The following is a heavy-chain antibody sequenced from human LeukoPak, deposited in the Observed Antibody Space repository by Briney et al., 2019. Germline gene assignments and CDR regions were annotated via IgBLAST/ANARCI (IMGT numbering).Heavy chain of an antibody. V-gene: IGHV3-48*04. CDR3: ARELPPARYYDFWSGYYGVDY. D-gene: IGHD3-3*01. CDR2: ISSSSSTI. J-gene: IGHJ4*02. CDR1: GFTFSSYS. Sequence: PGRSLRLSCAASGFTFSSYSMNWVRQAPGKGLEWVSYISSSSSTIYYADSVKGRFTISRDNAKNSLYLQMNSLRAEDTAVYYCARELPPARYYDFWSGYYGVDYWGQGTLVTVSS.